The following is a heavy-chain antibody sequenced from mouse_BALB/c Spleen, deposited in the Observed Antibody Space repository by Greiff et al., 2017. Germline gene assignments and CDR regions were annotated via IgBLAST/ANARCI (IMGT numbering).Heavy chain of an antibody. CDR2: ISDGGSYT. Sequence: EVNLVESGGGLVKPGGSLKLSCAASGFTFSDYYMYWVRQTPEKRLEWVATISDGGSYTYYPDSVKGRFTISRDNAKNNLYLQVSRLKSEDTAMYYCARDRKSTMITTGGMDYWGQGTSVTVSS. CDR1: GFTFSDYY. J-gene: IGHJ4*01. CDR3: ARDRKSTMITTGGMDY. D-gene: IGHD2-4*01. V-gene: IGHV5-4*02.